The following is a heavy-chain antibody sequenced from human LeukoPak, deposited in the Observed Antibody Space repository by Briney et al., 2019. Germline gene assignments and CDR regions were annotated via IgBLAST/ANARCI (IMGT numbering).Heavy chain of an antibody. Sequence: SETLSLTCTVSGGSISSYYWSWLRQPPGKGLEWIGYIYYSGSTNYNPSLKSRVTISVDTSKNQFSLKLSSVTAADTAVYYCARHGNVVRPYCFDYWGQGTLVTVSS. CDR2: IYYSGST. J-gene: IGHJ4*02. CDR3: ARHGNVVRPYCFDY. CDR1: GGSISSYY. D-gene: IGHD3-10*01. V-gene: IGHV4-59*08.